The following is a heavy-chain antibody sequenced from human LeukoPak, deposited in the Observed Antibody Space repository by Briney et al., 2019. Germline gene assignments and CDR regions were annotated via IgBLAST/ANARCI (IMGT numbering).Heavy chain of an antibody. V-gene: IGHV3-7*03. Sequence: GGSLRLSCAVSGFTFSSYWMSWFRQAPGKGLEWVANINQDGSQKSSVDSVKGRFTISRDNAKNSLSLQMNSLRVEDTAVYYCARDWFDGDYDRFDYWGQGTLVTVSS. CDR1: GFTFSSYW. CDR3: ARDWFDGDYDRFDY. CDR2: INQDGSQK. D-gene: IGHD4-17*01. J-gene: IGHJ4*02.